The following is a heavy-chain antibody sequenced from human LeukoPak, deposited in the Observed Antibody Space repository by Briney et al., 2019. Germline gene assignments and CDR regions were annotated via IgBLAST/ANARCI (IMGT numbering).Heavy chain of an antibody. CDR2: VHHTGST. Sequence: PSETLSLTCAVPGGSIRNFYWSWIRQPPGKGLEWIGYVHHTGSTNYNPSLKSRVTMSVDTSKNQFALKLSSVTAADTAVYYCASSSGNWDFWGQGTLVTVSS. CDR1: GGSIRNFY. D-gene: IGHD3-22*01. J-gene: IGHJ4*02. CDR3: ASSSGNWDF. V-gene: IGHV4-59*01.